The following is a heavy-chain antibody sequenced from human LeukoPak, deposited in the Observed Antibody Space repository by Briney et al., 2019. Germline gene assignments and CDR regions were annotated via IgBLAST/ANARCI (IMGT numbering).Heavy chain of an antibody. D-gene: IGHD3-16*02. Sequence: GGSLRLSCAASGFTFSSYSMNWVRQAPGKGLEWVAVIPYDGSNKYYADSVKGRFTISRDNSKNTLYLQMNSLRAEDTAVYFCAREEHYRRYFALWGRGTLVTVSS. CDR3: AREEHYRRYFAL. V-gene: IGHV3-30*03. J-gene: IGHJ2*01. CDR2: IPYDGSNK. CDR1: GFTFSSYS.